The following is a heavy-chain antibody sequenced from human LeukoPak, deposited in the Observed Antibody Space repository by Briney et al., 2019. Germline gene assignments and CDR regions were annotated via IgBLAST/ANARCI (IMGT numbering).Heavy chain of an antibody. V-gene: IGHV3-23*01. J-gene: IGHJ4*02. CDR3: AKGPLGITMIVVVGRFDY. Sequence: GGSLRLSCAASGFTFSSYAMSRVRQAPGKGLEWVSAISGSGGSTYYADSVKGRFTISRDNSKNTLYLQMNSLRAEDTAVYYCAKGPLGITMIVVVGRFDYWGQGTLVTVSS. D-gene: IGHD3-22*01. CDR1: GFTFSSYA. CDR2: ISGSGGST.